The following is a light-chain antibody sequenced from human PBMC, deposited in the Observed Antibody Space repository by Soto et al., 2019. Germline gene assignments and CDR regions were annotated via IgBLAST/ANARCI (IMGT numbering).Light chain of an antibody. CDR3: SSYTSSSTYVV. V-gene: IGLV2-14*01. CDR1: SSDVGGYSY. J-gene: IGLJ2*01. Sequence: QSVLTQPASVSGSPGQSITISCTGTSSDVGGYSYVSWYQHHPGKAPKLMIYEVSNRPSGVSNRFSGSKSGNTASLTISGLQAEDEADYYCSSYTSSSTYVVFGGGTKL. CDR2: EVS.